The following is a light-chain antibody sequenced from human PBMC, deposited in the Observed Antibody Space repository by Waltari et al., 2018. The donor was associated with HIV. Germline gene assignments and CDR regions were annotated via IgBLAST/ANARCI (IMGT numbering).Light chain of an antibody. CDR2: KNT. Sequence: SSELAQAPSVSVSPGQTATISCSGNSLTKPSFSWYLLKPRQAPVLVSLKNTERHSGIPPRLSGTASGTTVAVTITGVQPEDEGLYYCQSTHNLGTWVFGGGTKLTVL. J-gene: IGLJ3*02. CDR3: QSTHNLGTWV. V-gene: IGLV3-25*03. CDR1: SLTKPS.